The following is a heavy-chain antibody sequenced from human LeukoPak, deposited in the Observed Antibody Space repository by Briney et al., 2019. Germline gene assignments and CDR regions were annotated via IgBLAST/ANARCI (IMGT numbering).Heavy chain of an antibody. J-gene: IGHJ4*02. CDR2: IKQDGSEK. D-gene: IGHD6-19*01. Sequence: GRSLRLSCAASGFTFSSHWMSWVRQAPGKGLEWVANIKQDGSEKYYVDSVKGRFTISRDNAKNSLYLQMNSLRAEDTAVYYCAREASSGWSDYWGQGTLVTVSS. V-gene: IGHV3-7*03. CDR3: AREASSGWSDY. CDR1: GFTFSSHW.